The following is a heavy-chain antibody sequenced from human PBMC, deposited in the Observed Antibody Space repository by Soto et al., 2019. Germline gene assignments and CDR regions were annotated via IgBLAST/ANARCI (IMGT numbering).Heavy chain of an antibody. V-gene: IGHV3-74*01. CDR3: ARDRSYAMEV. Sequence: AGGSLRLSCEASGLSIRDYWMHWVRQAPGEGLVWVSCINGDASSTTYADSVKGRFTISRDDAKNTVYLQMTSLRAEDTAVYFCARDRSYAMEVWGQGTRVTVSS. CDR2: INGDASST. CDR1: GLSIRDYW. J-gene: IGHJ6*02.